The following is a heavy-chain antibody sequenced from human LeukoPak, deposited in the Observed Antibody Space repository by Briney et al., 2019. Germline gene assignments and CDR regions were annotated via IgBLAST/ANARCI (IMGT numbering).Heavy chain of an antibody. J-gene: IGHJ4*02. V-gene: IGHV4-39*07. CDR2: IYYSGST. CDR3: ARFRTDDSSGYYGGYFDS. CDR1: GGSISSSSYY. Sequence: PSETLSLTCTVSGGSISSSSYYWGWIRQPPGKGLEWIGSIYYSGSTYYNPSLKSRVTISVDTSKTQFSLKLSSVTAADTAVFYCARFRTDDSSGYYGGYFDSWGQGALVTVSS. D-gene: IGHD3-22*01.